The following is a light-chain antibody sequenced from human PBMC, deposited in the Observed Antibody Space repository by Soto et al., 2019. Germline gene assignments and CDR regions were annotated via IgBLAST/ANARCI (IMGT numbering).Light chain of an antibody. V-gene: IGKV3-20*01. CDR2: GAS. J-gene: IGKJ1*01. Sequence: LTRSPVTVASLPAERXALSCRASQSVSSTYLAWYQQKPGQAPRLLIYGASSRATGIPDRFSGSGSGTDFTLTISRLEPEDLAVYYCHHYRTFGQGTKVDIK. CDR1: QSVSSTY. CDR3: HHYRT.